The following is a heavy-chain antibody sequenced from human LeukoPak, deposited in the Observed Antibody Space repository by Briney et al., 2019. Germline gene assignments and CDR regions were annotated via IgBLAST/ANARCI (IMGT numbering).Heavy chain of an antibody. Sequence: SVKVSCKASGGTFISYAISWVRQAPGQELEWMGGIIPIFGAANYAQKFQGRVTITADESTSTAYMELSSLRSEDTAVYYCARDLGSSWYFDYWGQGTLVTVSS. V-gene: IGHV1-69*13. D-gene: IGHD6-13*01. J-gene: IGHJ4*02. CDR1: GGTFISYA. CDR2: IIPIFGAA. CDR3: ARDLGSSWYFDY.